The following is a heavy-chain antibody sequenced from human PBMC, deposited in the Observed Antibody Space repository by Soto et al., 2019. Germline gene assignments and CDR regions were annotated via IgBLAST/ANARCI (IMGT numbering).Heavy chain of an antibody. Sequence: QVLLQESGPGLVKPSGTLSLTCAVSGDSITNSHWWSWVRQPPGKGLEWIGEIHHSGSTKYNPCLESRLIISVDRSKNTFFLRLTSVTAADTAVYFCARGETQQQRDYWGQGTLVTVSS. D-gene: IGHD6-25*01. V-gene: IGHV4-4*02. CDR2: IHHSGST. CDR3: ARGETQQQRDY. CDR1: GDSITNSHW. J-gene: IGHJ4*02.